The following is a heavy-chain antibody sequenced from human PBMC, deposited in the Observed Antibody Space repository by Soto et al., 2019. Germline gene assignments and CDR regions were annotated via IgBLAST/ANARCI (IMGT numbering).Heavy chain of an antibody. V-gene: IGHV1-8*01. CDR1: GYTFTSYD. Sequence: QVQLVQSGPEVKKPGASVKVSCKASGYTFTSYDINWVRQATGQGLEWMGWMNPNSANTGYAQKFQGRVTMTMNTSITTAYMELSSLRSDDAAVYYCARGIRTSNWYAPDYWGQGTLVTVSS. CDR3: ARGIRTSNWYAPDY. D-gene: IGHD6-13*01. CDR2: MNPNSANT. J-gene: IGHJ4*02.